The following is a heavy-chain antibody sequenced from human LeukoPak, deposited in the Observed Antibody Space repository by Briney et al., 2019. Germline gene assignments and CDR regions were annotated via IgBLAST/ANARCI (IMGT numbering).Heavy chain of an antibody. J-gene: IGHJ4*01. D-gene: IGHD1-1*01. V-gene: IGHV4-39*07. CDR3: ARPIWYRSGTTAFDY. CDR1: GGSITGGS. Sequence: SETLSLTCTVSGGSITGGSWGWIRQTPGEGREWIGNIYSTGTTSYNPSVKSRVTMSVDTSKNQFSLKLGSVTAADTAVYFCARPIWYRSGTTAFDYWGHRTLVTAS. CDR2: IYSTGTT.